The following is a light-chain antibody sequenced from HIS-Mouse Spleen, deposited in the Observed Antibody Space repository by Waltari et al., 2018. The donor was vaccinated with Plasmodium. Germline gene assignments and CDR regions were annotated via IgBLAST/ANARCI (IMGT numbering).Light chain of an antibody. Sequence: SVLTQSPGTLSLSPGERTRPSVRSRYLAWYQQKPGQAPSLLIYGANSRSTGIPDRFRGSGSGTDFTLTISRMGPEDFVVYYCQQYGSAPYTFGQGTKLEIK. CDR3: QQYGSAPYT. V-gene: IGKV3-20*01. J-gene: IGKJ2*01. CDR2: GAN. CDR1: PSVRSRY.